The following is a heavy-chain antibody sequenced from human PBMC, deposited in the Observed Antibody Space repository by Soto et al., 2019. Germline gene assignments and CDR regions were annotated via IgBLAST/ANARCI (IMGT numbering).Heavy chain of an antibody. V-gene: IGHV1-8*01. CDR3: ARGRGHSSGWYGDY. Sequence: QVQLVQSGAEVKKPGASVKVSCKASGYTFTSYDINWVRQATGQGLEWMGWMNPNSGNTGYAQKFQGRVTMTRNTSRRTAYMELSSLRSEETAVYYCARGRGHSSGWYGDYWGQGTLVTVSS. D-gene: IGHD6-19*01. CDR1: GYTFTSYD. J-gene: IGHJ4*02. CDR2: MNPNSGNT.